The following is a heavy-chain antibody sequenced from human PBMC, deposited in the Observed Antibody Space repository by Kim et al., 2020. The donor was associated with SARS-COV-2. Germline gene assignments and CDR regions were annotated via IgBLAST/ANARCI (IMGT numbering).Heavy chain of an antibody. Sequence: SETLSLTCTVSGGSISSSSYYWGWIRQPPGKGLEWIGSIYYSGSTYYNPSLKSRVTISVDTSKNQFSLKLSSVTAADTAVYYCASPYSGDTHWFDPWGQGTLVTVSS. CDR3: ASPYSGDTHWFDP. V-gene: IGHV4-39*01. D-gene: IGHD1-26*01. J-gene: IGHJ5*02. CDR2: IYYSGST. CDR1: GGSISSSSYY.